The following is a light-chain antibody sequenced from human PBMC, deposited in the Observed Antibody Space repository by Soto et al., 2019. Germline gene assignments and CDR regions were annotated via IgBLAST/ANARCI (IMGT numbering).Light chain of an antibody. Sequence: SYELTQPPSVSVAPGKTAKIPCGGNNIGSKSVHWYQQKPGQAPVLVIYHDSARPSGIPERFSGSNPRNAATLTISRVEAGDEADYYCHVWDSSSDHVVFGGGTKLTVL. CDR2: HDS. CDR3: HVWDSSSDHVV. J-gene: IGLJ2*01. CDR1: NIGSKS. V-gene: IGLV3-21*04.